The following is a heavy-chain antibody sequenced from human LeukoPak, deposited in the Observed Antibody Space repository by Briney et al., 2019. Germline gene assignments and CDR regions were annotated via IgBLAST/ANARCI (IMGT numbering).Heavy chain of an antibody. CDR1: GFTFSSYW. CDR3: ARDGGYYDSSGSIDY. D-gene: IGHD3-22*01. Sequence: GRSLRLSCAASGFTFSSYWMSWVRQAPGKGLEWVANIKQDGSEKYYVDSVKGRFTTSRDNAKNSLYLQMNSLRAEDTAVYYCARDGGYYDSSGSIDYWGQGTLVTVSS. V-gene: IGHV3-7*03. J-gene: IGHJ4*02. CDR2: IKQDGSEK.